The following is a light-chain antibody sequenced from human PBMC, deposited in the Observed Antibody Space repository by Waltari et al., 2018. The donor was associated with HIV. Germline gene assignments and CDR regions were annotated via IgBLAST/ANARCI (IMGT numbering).Light chain of an antibody. Sequence: DIQMTPSLSSLSVSVGDRVTISCRASQSISRLLNLYQQKLGKAPELMIYRTSILQSGIPSRFSGSGSGTDFTLTISNLQPEDFASYYCQQTYSTPLGLTFGGGTKVEIK. J-gene: IGKJ4*01. CDR2: RTS. V-gene: IGKV1-39*01. CDR1: QSISRL. CDR3: QQTYSTPLGLT.